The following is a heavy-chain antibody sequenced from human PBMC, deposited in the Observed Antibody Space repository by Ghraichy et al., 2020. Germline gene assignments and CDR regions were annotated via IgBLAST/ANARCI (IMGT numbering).Heavy chain of an antibody. CDR3: ANDHESMGGLI. CDR2: INRDGSEK. J-gene: IGHJ3*02. Sequence: GGSLRLSCAASGFTFSSYWMSWVRQAPGKGLEWVANINRDGSEKYYVDSVKGRFTVSRDNAKNSLYLQMNSLRAEDTAWYYCANDHESMGGLIWGQGTMVTVSS. V-gene: IGHV3-7*01. D-gene: IGHD2/OR15-2a*01. CDR1: GFTFSSYW.